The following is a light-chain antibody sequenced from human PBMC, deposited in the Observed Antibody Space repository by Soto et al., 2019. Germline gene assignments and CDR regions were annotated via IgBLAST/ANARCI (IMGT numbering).Light chain of an antibody. J-gene: IGKJ1*01. CDR1: QSVSSSY. V-gene: IGKV3-20*01. Sequence: VFTPSPGTPALPPGERAPPSLRASQSVSSSYLAWYQQKPGQAPRLLIYGASSRATGIPDRFSGSGSGTDFTLTIRRLEPEDFAVYYCQQYGSPPTFGQGTKVDI. CDR3: QQYGSPPT. CDR2: GAS.